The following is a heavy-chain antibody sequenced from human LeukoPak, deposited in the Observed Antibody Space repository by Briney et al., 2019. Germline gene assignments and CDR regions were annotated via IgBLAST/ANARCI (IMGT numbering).Heavy chain of an antibody. V-gene: IGHV3-23*01. J-gene: IGHJ4*02. D-gene: IGHD2-8*01. CDR2: ISGSGGST. CDR3: AKAGSISRYCTNGLCYDFDY. CDR1: GFTFSSYA. Sequence: GGSLRLSCAASGFTFSSYAISWVRQAPGKGLEWVSGISGSGGSTYYADSVKGRFTISRDNSKNTVYLQMNSLRAEDTAVYYCAKAGSISRYCTNGLCYDFDYWGQGTLVTVSS.